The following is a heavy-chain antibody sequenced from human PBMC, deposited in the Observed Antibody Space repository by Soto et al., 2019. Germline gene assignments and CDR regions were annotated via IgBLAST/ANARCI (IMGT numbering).Heavy chain of an antibody. Sequence: SETLSLTCTVSGGSISSYYWSWIRQPPGKGLEWIGYIYYSGSTNYNPSLKSRVTISVDTSKNQFSLKLSSVTAADTAVYYCAREDRYYYYGMDVWGQWTTVTVSS. J-gene: IGHJ6*02. CDR3: AREDRYYYYGMDV. D-gene: IGHD2-15*01. CDR1: GGSISSYY. V-gene: IGHV4-59*01. CDR2: IYYSGST.